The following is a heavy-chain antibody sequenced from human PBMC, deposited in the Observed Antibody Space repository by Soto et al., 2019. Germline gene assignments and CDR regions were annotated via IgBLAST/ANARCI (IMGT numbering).Heavy chain of an antibody. Sequence: QVQLVESGGGLVKPGGSLRVSCAASGFSFSDYYMTWIRQAPGKGLEWVSYISGSGDNIHYADSVKGRFTISRDNAKNSLYLQMDSLRVEDTAVYYCARVPCITCYYDAWFDTWGQGTLVTVSS. CDR3: ARVPCITCYYDAWFDT. D-gene: IGHD2-15*01. CDR1: GFSFSDYY. CDR2: ISGSGDNI. V-gene: IGHV3-11*01. J-gene: IGHJ5*02.